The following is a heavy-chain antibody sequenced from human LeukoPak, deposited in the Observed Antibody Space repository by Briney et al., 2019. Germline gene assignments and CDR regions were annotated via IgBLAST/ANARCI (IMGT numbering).Heavy chain of an antibody. Sequence: GGSLRLSCAASGFTFSSYAMSWVRQAPGKGLEWVSAISGSGGSTYYADSVKGRFTISRDNAKNSLYLQMNSLRAEDTAVYYCARETKGLSRLGGPDAFDIWGQGTMVTVSS. V-gene: IGHV3-23*01. CDR2: ISGSGGST. J-gene: IGHJ3*02. D-gene: IGHD3-16*01. CDR1: GFTFSSYA. CDR3: ARETKGLSRLGGPDAFDI.